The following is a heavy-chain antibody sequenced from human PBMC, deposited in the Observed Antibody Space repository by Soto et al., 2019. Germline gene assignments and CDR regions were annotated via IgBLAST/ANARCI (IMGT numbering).Heavy chain of an antibody. CDR3: AKVRGVTHYFDY. J-gene: IGHJ4*02. D-gene: IGHD3-10*01. V-gene: IGHV3-9*01. CDR1: GFTLDDYA. CDR2: ISWNSGSI. Sequence: EVQLVESGGDLVQPGGSLRLSCAASGFTLDDYAMHWVRQAPGKGLEWVSGISWNSGSIGYADSVKGRFTISRDNAKNSLYLQMNSLRAEDTALYYCAKVRGVTHYFDYWGQGTLVTVSS.